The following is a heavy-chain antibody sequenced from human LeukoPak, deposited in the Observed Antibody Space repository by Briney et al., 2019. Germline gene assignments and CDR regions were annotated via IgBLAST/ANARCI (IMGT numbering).Heavy chain of an antibody. V-gene: IGHV5-10-1*01. D-gene: IGHD5-12*01. CDR1: GFTFTNFW. CDR2: IDPTDSYT. CDR3: ARLLDSAYELDY. J-gene: IGHJ4*02. Sequence: GESLKISCEASGFTFTNFWIGWVRQMPGKGLEWMGRIDPTDSYTNYSPSFQGHVIISADKSISTAYLQWSSLQASDTAMYYCARLLDSAYELDYWGQGTLVTVSS.